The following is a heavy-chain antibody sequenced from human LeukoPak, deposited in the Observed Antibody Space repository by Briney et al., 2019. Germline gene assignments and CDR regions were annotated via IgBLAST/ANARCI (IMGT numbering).Heavy chain of an antibody. CDR2: IYYSGST. V-gene: IGHV4-59*01. Sequence: PSETLSLTCTVSGGFISSYYWSWIRQPPGKGLEWIGYIYYSGSTNYNPSLKSRVTISVDTSKNQFSLKLSSVTAADTAVYYCARVRPYTDRITIFGVVIMEGYFDYWGQGTLVTVSS. CDR1: GGFISSYY. CDR3: ARVRPYTDRITIFGVVIMEGYFDY. J-gene: IGHJ4*02. D-gene: IGHD3-3*01.